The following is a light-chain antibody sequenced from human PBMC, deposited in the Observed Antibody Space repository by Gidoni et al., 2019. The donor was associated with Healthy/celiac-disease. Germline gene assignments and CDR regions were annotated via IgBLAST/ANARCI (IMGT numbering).Light chain of an antibody. V-gene: IGLV2-8*01. CDR2: EVS. CDR3: SSYAGSNNLRV. Sequence: QSALTQPPSASGSPGQSVTISCTGTISDVGGYNYVSWYQQHPGKAPKLMIYEVSKRPSGVPDRFSGSKSGNTASLTVSGLQAEDEADYYCSSYAGSNNLRVFGTGTKVTVL. J-gene: IGLJ1*01. CDR1: ISDVGGYNY.